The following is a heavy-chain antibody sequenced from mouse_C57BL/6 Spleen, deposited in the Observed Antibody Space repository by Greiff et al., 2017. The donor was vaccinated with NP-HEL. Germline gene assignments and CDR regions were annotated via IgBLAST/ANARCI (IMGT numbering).Heavy chain of an antibody. D-gene: IGHD2-5*01. CDR3: ARHSNSFDY. Sequence: EVKLMESGGDLVKPGGSLKLSCAASGFTFSSYGMSWVRQTPDKRLEWVATISSGGSYTYYLDSVKGRFTISRDNAKNTLYLQMSSLKSEDTAMYYCARHSNSFDYWGQGTTLTVSS. CDR1: GFTFSSYG. CDR2: ISSGGSYT. V-gene: IGHV5-6*01. J-gene: IGHJ2*01.